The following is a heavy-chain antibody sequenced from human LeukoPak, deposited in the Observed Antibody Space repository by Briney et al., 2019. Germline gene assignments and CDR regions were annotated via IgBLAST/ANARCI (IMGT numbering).Heavy chain of an antibody. J-gene: IGHJ6*03. Sequence: GGSLRLSCAASGFTFSSYGMHWVRQAPGKGLEWVAVISYDGSNKYYADSVKGRFTISRDNAKNSLYLQMNSLRAEDTAVYYCARGVGYYYGSGSYRPDYYYYYMDVWGKGTTVTISS. CDR3: ARGVGYYYGSGSYRPDYYYYYMDV. V-gene: IGHV3-30*03. CDR2: ISYDGSNK. D-gene: IGHD3-10*01. CDR1: GFTFSSYG.